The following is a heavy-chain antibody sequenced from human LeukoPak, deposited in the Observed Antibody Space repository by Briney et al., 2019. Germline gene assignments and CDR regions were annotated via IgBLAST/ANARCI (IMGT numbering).Heavy chain of an antibody. V-gene: IGHV3-23*01. D-gene: IGHD3-3*01. CDR3: AKDETNDFWSGYFTQPPDY. CDR1: GFTFSSYA. J-gene: IGHJ4*02. CDR2: ISGSGGST. Sequence: GGSLRLSCAASGFTFSSYAMSWVRQAPGKGLEWVSAISGSGGSTYYADSVKGRFTISRDNSKNTLYLQMNSLRAEDTAVYYCAKDETNDFWSGYFTQPPDYWGQGTLVTVSS.